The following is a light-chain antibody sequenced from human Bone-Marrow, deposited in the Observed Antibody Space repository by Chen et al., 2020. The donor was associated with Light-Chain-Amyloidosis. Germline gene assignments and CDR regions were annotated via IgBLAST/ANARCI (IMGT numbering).Light chain of an antibody. CDR2: RDT. CDR3: QSADSSGTYEVI. CDR1: DLTTKY. V-gene: IGLV3-25*03. Sequence: SYELTQPPSVSVSPGHTARITCSGADLTTKYAYWYQQKPGQAPVLVIHRDTERPSGISERFSGSSSGTTATLTISGVQAEDEADYHCQSADSSGTYEVIFGGGTKLTVL. J-gene: IGLJ2*01.